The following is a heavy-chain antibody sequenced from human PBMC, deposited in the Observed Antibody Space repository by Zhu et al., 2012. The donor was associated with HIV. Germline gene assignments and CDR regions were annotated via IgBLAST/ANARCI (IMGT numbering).Heavy chain of an antibody. D-gene: IGHD4-11*01. Sequence: EVQLVESGGGLVQSGRSLRLSCAASGFTFSSYWMHWVRQPPGKGLVWVSRINSDGSSTSYADSVKGHSPSPETTPKNTLYLQMSSLRAEDTAVYYXARVTVHSFQQWGQGTWSPSLQ. V-gene: IGHV3-74*01. CDR3: ARVTVHSFQQ. J-gene: IGHJ1*01. CDR1: GFTFSSYW. CDR2: INSDGSST.